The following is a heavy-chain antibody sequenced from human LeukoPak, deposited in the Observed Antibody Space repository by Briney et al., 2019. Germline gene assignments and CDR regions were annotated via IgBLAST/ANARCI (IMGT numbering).Heavy chain of an antibody. J-gene: IGHJ5*02. D-gene: IGHD1-26*01. V-gene: IGHV3-30*04. CDR1: GFTFSSYA. CDR3: ARDRKRWELVVPYWFDP. Sequence: GGSLRLSCAASGFTFSSYAMHWVRQAPGKGLEWVAVISYDGSNKYYADSVKGRFTISRDNSKNTLYLQMNSLRAEDTAVYYCARDRKRWELVVPYWFDPWGQGTLVTVSS. CDR2: ISYDGSNK.